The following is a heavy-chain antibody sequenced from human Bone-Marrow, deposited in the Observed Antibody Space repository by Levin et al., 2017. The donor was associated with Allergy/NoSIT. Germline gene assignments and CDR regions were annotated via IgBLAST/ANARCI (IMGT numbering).Heavy chain of an antibody. J-gene: IGHJ6*02. D-gene: IGHD2-15*01. V-gene: IGHV3-23*01. CDR1: GFTFSSYA. CDR3: AKDPHIVLPHGMDV. CDR2: ISGSGDRT. Sequence: GGSLRLSCAASGFTFSSYAMSWVRQAPGKGLEWVSSISGSGDRTYNADSVKGRFIISRDNSKNTLYLQMSSLRAEDTAVYYCAKDPHIVLPHGMDVWGQGTTVTVSS.